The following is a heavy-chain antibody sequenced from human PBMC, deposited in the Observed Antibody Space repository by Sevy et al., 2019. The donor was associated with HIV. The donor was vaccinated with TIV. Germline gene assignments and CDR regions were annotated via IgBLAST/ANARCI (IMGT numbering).Heavy chain of an antibody. V-gene: IGHV1-18*01. CDR3: GKCTLWVYDPTNRKCGMDV. J-gene: IGHJ6*02. Sequence: ASVKVSCKASGYNFINYGISWVRQVPGQGLEWVGGSSPFTGSPNYPQKLQDRVTVTTDTATNTAYTELRNLRSDDTAVYYCGKCTLWVYDPTNRKCGMDVWGQGTTVTVSS. CDR1: GYNFINYG. CDR2: SSPFTGSP. D-gene: IGHD5-12*01.